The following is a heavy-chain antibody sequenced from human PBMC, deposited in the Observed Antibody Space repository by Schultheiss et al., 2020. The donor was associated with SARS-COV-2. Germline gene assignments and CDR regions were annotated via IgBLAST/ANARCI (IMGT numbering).Heavy chain of an antibody. CDR3: ARQSGGITALPYALNY. V-gene: IGHV4-39*01. CDR1: GGSISSYY. D-gene: IGHD1-14*01. Sequence: SETLSLTCAVSGGSISSYYWGWIRQPPGKGLEWIGSIYYSGSTYYNPSLKSRVTISVDTSKNQFPLMLSSVTAAETAVYYCARQSGGITALPYALNYWGQGTLVTVSS. J-gene: IGHJ4*02. CDR2: IYYSGST.